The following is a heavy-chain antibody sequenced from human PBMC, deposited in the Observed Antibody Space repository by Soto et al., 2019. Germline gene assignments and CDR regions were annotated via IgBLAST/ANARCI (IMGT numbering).Heavy chain of an antibody. CDR1: GFTFSFYP. V-gene: IGHV3-74*01. J-gene: IGHJ4*02. CDR2: INSDGSTT. D-gene: IGHD6-13*01. CDR3: ARVEVQDSSSWYSL. Sequence: GGSLRLSCAASGFTFSFYPIHWVRQAPGKGLVWVSRINSDGSTTTYADSVKGRFTISRDNAKNTLYLQMNSLRAEDTAVYYCARVEVQDSSSWYSLWGQGTLVTVS.